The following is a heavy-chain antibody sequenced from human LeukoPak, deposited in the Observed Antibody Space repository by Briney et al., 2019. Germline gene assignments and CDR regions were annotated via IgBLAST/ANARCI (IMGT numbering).Heavy chain of an antibody. Sequence: SETLSLTCTVSGGSISSSGYYWGWIRQPPGTGLEWIGSIYCSGSTYYNPSLKSRVTISVDTSKNQFSLKLSSVTAADTAVYYCITVTTYYYYGMDVWGQGTTVTVSS. CDR3: ITVTTYYYYGMDV. CDR1: GGSISSSGYY. D-gene: IGHD4-17*01. V-gene: IGHV4-39*01. CDR2: IYCSGST. J-gene: IGHJ6*02.